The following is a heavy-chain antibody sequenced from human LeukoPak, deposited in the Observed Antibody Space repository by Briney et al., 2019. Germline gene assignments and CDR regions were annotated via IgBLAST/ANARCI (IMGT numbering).Heavy chain of an antibody. J-gene: IGHJ3*02. CDR1: GFTFSTYG. D-gene: IGHD6-19*01. CDR2: ISGSGGST. CDR3: AKAVAGTPNDAFDI. V-gene: IGHV3-23*01. Sequence: GGSLRLSCAASGFTFSTYGMSWARQAPGRGLEWVSTISGSGGSTYYADSVKGRFTISRDNSKNTLYLQMNSLRAEDTAVYYCAKAVAGTPNDAFDIWGQGTMVTVSS.